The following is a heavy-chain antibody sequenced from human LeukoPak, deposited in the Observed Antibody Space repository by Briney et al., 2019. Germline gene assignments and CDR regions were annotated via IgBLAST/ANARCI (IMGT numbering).Heavy chain of an antibody. D-gene: IGHD1/OR15-1a*01. J-gene: IGHJ3*02. CDR2: INPNSGGT. V-gene: IGHV1-2*02. Sequence: ASVKVSCKASGGTSSTYAISWVRQAPGQGLEWMGWINPNSGGTNYAQKFQGRVTMTRDTSISTAYMELSRLRSDDTAVYYCARNDDVGITGTRDAFDIWGQGTMVTVSS. CDR3: ARNDDVGITGTRDAFDI. CDR1: GGTSSTYA.